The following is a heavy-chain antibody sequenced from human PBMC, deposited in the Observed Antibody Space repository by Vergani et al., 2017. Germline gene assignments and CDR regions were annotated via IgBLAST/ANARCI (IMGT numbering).Heavy chain of an antibody. Sequence: QVQLQQWGAGLLKPSETLSLTCAVYGGSFSGYYWSWIRQPPGKGLEWIGEINHSGSTNYNPSLKSRVTISVDTSKNQFSLKLSSVTAADTAVYYCARAGGYNHDYWGQGTLVTVSS. CDR1: GGSFSGYY. CDR2: INHSGST. J-gene: IGHJ4*02. V-gene: IGHV4-34*01. CDR3: ARAGGYNHDY. D-gene: IGHD5-18*01.